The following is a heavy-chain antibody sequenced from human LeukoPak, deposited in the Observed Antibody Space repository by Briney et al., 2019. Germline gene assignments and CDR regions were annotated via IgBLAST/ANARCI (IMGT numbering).Heavy chain of an antibody. D-gene: IGHD1-26*01. J-gene: IGHJ4*02. CDR3: ARDAGGTYGVDL. CDR2: INHSGST. Sequence: SETLSLTCTVSGGSFSGYYWSWIRQPPGKGLEWIGEINHSGSTNYNPSLKSRVTISVDTSKNQFSLKLSSVTAADTAVYYCARDAGGTYGVDLWGQGTLVTVSS. V-gene: IGHV4-34*01. CDR1: GGSFSGYY.